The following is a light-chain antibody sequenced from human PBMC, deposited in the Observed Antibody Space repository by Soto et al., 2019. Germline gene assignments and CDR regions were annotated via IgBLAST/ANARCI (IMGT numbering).Light chain of an antibody. J-gene: IGLJ1*01. Sequence: QSVLTQPASVSGSPGQSITISCTGTSSDIGTYKYVSWFQHHPGKAPKLIIFEVSNRPSGISDRFSGSKSGNTASLTISGLQTEDEAVYYCNSFTSSNSLPYVFGTGTKLTVL. CDR3: NSFTSSNSLPYV. V-gene: IGLV2-14*01. CDR1: SSDIGTYKY. CDR2: EVS.